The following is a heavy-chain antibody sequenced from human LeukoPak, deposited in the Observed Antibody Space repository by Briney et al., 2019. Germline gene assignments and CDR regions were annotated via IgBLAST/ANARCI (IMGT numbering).Heavy chain of an antibody. Sequence: PGAPMHFSCQASGSIFTSSRSGGVRPLPGKGLEWMGIIYPGDSDTRYSPSFQGQVTISAEKSISTAYLQWSSLKASDSAMYYCARHGPVYGSGSRWFDPWGQGTLVTVSS. J-gene: IGHJ5*02. CDR1: GSIFTSSR. CDR2: IYPGDSDT. D-gene: IGHD3-10*01. CDR3: ARHGPVYGSGSRWFDP. V-gene: IGHV5-51*01.